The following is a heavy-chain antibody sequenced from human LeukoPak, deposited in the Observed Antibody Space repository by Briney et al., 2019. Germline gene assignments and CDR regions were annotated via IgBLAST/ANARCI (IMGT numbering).Heavy chain of an antibody. CDR3: AREGGDLLGETAPRDYYYYGMHV. Sequence: GGSLRLSCAASGFTVSSNYMSWVRQAPGKGLEWVSVIYCGGSTYYADSVKGRFTISRDNSKNTLYLQMNSLRAEDTAVYYCAREGGDLLGETAPRDYYYYGMHVWGQGTTVTVSS. CDR1: GFTVSSNY. V-gene: IGHV3-66*01. J-gene: IGHJ6*02. CDR2: IYCGGST. D-gene: IGHD5-18*01.